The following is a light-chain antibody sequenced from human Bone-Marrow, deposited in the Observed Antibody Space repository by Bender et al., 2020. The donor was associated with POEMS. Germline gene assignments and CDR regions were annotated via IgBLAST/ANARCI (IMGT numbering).Light chain of an antibody. CDR1: SSDVGGYNL. CDR3: CSYAGSSTFV. Sequence: QSALTQPRSVSGSPGQSVTISCTGTSSDVGGYNLVSWYQQHPGKAPKLMIYEVSKRPSGVSDRFSGSKSGNTASLTISGLQAEDEGDYYCCSYAGSSTFVFGEGTKLTVL. V-gene: IGLV2-11*01. CDR2: EVS. J-gene: IGLJ3*02.